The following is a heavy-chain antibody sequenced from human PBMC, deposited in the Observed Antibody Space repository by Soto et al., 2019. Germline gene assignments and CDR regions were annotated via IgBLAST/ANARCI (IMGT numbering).Heavy chain of an antibody. J-gene: IGHJ4*02. CDR1: GFTFSSYA. CDR3: ASDAGGGSRYYLDY. V-gene: IGHV3-30*04. Sequence: QVQLVESGGGVVQPGRSLRLSCAASGFTFSSYAMHWVRQAPGKGLEWVAVISYDGRNKYYTDSWKGRFTISRDNTKNTLFLQMNSRRADDTAVYYCASDAGGGSRYYLDYWGQGTLVTVSS. CDR2: ISYDGRNK. D-gene: IGHD2-15*01.